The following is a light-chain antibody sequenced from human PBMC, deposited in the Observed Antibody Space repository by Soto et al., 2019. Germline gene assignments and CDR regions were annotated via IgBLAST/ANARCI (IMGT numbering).Light chain of an antibody. CDR3: HQYGTSPST. V-gene: IGKV3-20*01. CDR1: QSITNSF. J-gene: IGKJ4*01. Sequence: EIVLTQFPGTLSLSPGERATLSCRASQSITNSFLAWYQQKPGQAPRLLIYAASTRATGIPDRFSGHGSGTDFTLTISRLEPDDFAVYYCHQYGTSPSTFGGGAKVDIK. CDR2: AAS.